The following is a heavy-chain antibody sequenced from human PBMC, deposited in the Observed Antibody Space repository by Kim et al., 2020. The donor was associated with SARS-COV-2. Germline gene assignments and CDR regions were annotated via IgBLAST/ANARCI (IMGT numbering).Heavy chain of an antibody. Sequence: SETLSLTCTVSGGSISSGSYYWSWIRQPAGKGLEWIGRIYTSGSTNYNPSLKSRVTISVDTSKNQFSLKLSSVTAADTAVYYCARDRITTVVTPSYYYYGMDVWVQGTTVTVSS. CDR2: IYTSGST. V-gene: IGHV4-61*02. CDR3: ARDRITTVVTPSYYYYGMDV. D-gene: IGHD4-17*01. J-gene: IGHJ6*02. CDR1: GGSISSGSYY.